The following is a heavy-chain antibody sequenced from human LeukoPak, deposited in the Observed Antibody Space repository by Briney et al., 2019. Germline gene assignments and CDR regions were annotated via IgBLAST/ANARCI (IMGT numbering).Heavy chain of an antibody. V-gene: IGHV4-34*01. Sequence: SETLSLTCAVYGGSFSGYYWSWIRQPPGKGLEWIGEINHSGSTNYNPSLKSRVTISVDTTKNQFSLKLSSVTAADTAVYYCARAMIFGVYYFDYWGQGTLVTVSS. D-gene: IGHD3-3*01. J-gene: IGHJ4*02. CDR1: GGSFSGYY. CDR3: ARAMIFGVYYFDY. CDR2: INHSGST.